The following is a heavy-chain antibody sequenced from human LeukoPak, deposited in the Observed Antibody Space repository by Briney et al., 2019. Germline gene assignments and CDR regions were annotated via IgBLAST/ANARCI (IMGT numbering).Heavy chain of an antibody. Sequence: KPGGSLRLACAASGFTFSSYWMSWVRQAPGKGLEWVANIKQDGSEKYYVDSVKGRFTISRDNAKNSLYLQMNSLRAEDTAVYYCARLNQRYCSSTSCYLNYYYYYMDVWGKGTTVTISS. J-gene: IGHJ6*03. CDR2: IKQDGSEK. D-gene: IGHD2-2*01. CDR3: ARLNQRYCSSTSCYLNYYYYYMDV. CDR1: GFTFSSYW. V-gene: IGHV3-7*01.